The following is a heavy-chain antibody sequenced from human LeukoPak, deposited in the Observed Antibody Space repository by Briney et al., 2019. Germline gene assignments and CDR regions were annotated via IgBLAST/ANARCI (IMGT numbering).Heavy chain of an antibody. CDR1: GGSLSRYF. V-gene: IGHV4-4*07. D-gene: IGHD3-16*02. J-gene: IGHJ3*02. Sequence: PSETLSLTCTVSGGSLSRYFLSWIRQPPGKGLEWIGRIYTSGSTNYNPSLKSRVTMSVDTSKNQFSLKLSSVTAADTAVYYCASLHYDYVWGSYRDAFDIWGQGTMVTVSS. CDR2: IYTSGST. CDR3: ASLHYDYVWGSYRDAFDI.